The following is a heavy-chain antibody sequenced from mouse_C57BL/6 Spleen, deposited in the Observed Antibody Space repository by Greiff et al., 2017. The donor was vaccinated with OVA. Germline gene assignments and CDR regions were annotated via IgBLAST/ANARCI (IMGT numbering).Heavy chain of an antibody. J-gene: IGHJ2*01. CDR1: GYTFTDYY. D-gene: IGHD1-1*01. Sequence: VQLQQSGPVLVKPGASVKMSCKASGYTFTDYYMNWVKQSHGKSLEWIGVINPYNGGTSYNQKFKGKATLTVDKSSSTAYMELNSLTSEDSAVYDCARPNSTVVATVDYWGQGTTLTVSS. V-gene: IGHV1-19*01. CDR2: INPYNGGT. CDR3: ARPNSTVVATVDY.